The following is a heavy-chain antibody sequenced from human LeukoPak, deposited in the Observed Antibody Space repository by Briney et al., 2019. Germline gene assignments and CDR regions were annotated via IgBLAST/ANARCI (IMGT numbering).Heavy chain of an antibody. J-gene: IGHJ4*02. CDR1: GGSISSSSYY. Sequence: SETMSLTCTVSGGSISSSSYYWGWIRQPPGTGLEWIGSIYYSGSTYYNPSLKSRVTISVDTSKNQFSLKLSSVTAADTAVYYCAKHETFNYYDSSGYLGYFDYWGQGTLVTVSS. CDR2: IYYSGST. V-gene: IGHV4-39*01. CDR3: AKHETFNYYDSSGYLGYFDY. D-gene: IGHD3-22*01.